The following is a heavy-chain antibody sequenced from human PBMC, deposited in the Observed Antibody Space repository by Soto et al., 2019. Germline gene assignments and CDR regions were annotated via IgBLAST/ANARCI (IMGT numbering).Heavy chain of an antibody. CDR1: GFTFTSSA. CDR3: AADRGGAGRAFDI. J-gene: IGHJ3*02. CDR2: IGVGSGNR. D-gene: IGHD4-17*01. V-gene: IGHV1-58*01. Sequence: SVKVSCKASGFTFTSSAVQWVRQARGQRLEWIGWIGVGSGNRHYAQKFQERVTITRDMSTSTAYMELSSLRSEDTAVYYCAADRGGAGRAFDIWGQGTMVTVSS.